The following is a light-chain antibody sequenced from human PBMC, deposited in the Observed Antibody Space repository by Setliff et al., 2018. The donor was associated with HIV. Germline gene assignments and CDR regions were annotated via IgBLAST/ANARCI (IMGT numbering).Light chain of an antibody. CDR2: EVT. J-gene: IGLJ1*01. V-gene: IGLV2-23*02. CDR1: SSDVGSYKL. CDR3: CSYAGSGTLYV. Sequence: QSVLAQPGSVSGSPGQSITISCTGTSSDVGSYKLVSWYQQHPGKAPKVMIYEVTKRPSGVSNRFSGSKSANTASLTISGLQAEDEADYYCCSYAGSGTLYVFGTGTKVTVL.